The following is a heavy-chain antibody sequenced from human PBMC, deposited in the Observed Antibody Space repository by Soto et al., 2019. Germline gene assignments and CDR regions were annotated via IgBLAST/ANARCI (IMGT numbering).Heavy chain of an antibody. V-gene: IGHV3-23*01. D-gene: IGHD6-13*01. CDR3: AKDPQQLIVYFDY. CDR1: EFTFSNYS. Sequence: GALQRSCAAPEFTFSNYSMRWVRPAPGKGLEWVSSISDNGGTTYYADSVKGRFTISRDNSKNTLYLQMNSLRAEDTAVYYCAKDPQQLIVYFDYWGQGPQVTVSS. J-gene: IGHJ4*02. CDR2: ISDNGGTT.